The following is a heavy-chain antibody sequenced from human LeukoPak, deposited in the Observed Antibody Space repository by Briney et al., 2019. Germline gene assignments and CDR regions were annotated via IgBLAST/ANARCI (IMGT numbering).Heavy chain of an antibody. V-gene: IGHV4-39*07. J-gene: IGHJ4*02. CDR2: IYYSGST. CDR1: GGSISSSSYY. CDR3: AREPPRAPFDY. Sequence: SETLSLTCTVSGGSISSSSYYWGWIRQPPGKGLEWIGSIYYSGSTYYNPSLKSRVTISVDTSKNQFSLKLSSVTAADTAVYYCAREPPRAPFDYWGQGTLVTVS. D-gene: IGHD1-26*01.